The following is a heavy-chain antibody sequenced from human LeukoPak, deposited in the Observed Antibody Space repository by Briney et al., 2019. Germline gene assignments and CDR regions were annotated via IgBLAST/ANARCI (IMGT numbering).Heavy chain of an antibody. Sequence: SDPLSLPCAVWGGYYKDYYWSWIRQPPGKALEWIGEINHSGSTNYNPSLKSRVTVSVDTSKNQFSLQVSSVTAADTAVYYCARAAANFNWFDPWGQGTLVTVSS. D-gene: IGHD1-1*01. CDR1: GGYYKDYY. CDR3: ARAAANFNWFDP. J-gene: IGHJ5*02. CDR2: INHSGST. V-gene: IGHV4-34*01.